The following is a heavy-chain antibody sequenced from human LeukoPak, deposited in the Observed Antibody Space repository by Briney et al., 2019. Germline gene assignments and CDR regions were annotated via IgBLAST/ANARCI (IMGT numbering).Heavy chain of an antibody. CDR1: GFTFSSYW. CDR2: IKQDGSEK. Sequence: PGGSLRLSCVVSGFTFSSYWMSWVRQAPGKGLEWVANIKQDGSEKYYVDSVKGRFTISRDNAKNSLYLQMNSLRAEDTAVYYCARGNGDYADYWGQGTLVTVSS. CDR3: ARGNGDYADY. V-gene: IGHV3-7*04. D-gene: IGHD1-1*01. J-gene: IGHJ4*02.